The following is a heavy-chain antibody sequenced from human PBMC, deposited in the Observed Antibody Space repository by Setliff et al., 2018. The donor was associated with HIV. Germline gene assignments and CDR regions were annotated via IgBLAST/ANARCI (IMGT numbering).Heavy chain of an antibody. CDR1: GYTFTDYF. CDR2: ISPNNGDT. J-gene: IGHJ4*02. CDR3: ARDTVKATFSDY. Sequence: ASVKVSCKASGYTFTDYFMHWVRQAPGQGLEWMGWISPNNGDTTIPQRFQGRVTMTSDTSINTAYMELSSLTSADTAVYYCARDTVKATFSDYWGQGTLVTVSS. D-gene: IGHD4-17*01. V-gene: IGHV1-2*02.